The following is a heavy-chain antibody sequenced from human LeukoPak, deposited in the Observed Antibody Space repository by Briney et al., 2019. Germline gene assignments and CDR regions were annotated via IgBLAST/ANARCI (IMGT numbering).Heavy chain of an antibody. CDR3: AKGIAAAGGGFDY. D-gene: IGHD6-13*01. V-gene: IGHV4-34*01. CDR2: INHSGST. CDR1: GGSISSYY. J-gene: IGHJ4*02. Sequence: PSETLSLTCTVSGGSISSYYWSWIRQPPGKGLEWIGEINHSGSTNYNPSLKSRVTISVDTSKNQFSLKLSSVTAADTAVYYCAKGIAAAGGGFDYWGQGTLVTVSS.